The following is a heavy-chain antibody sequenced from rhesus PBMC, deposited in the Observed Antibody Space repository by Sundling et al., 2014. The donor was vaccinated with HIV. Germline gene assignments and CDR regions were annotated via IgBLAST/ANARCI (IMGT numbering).Heavy chain of an antibody. CDR1: SGSISESYR. D-gene: IGHD3-3*01. J-gene: IGHJ4*01. Sequence: QVQLQESGPGVVKPSETLSLTCAVSSGSISESYRWSWIRQPPGKGLEWIGNIYGNSAHTYYNPSLKSRVAISKDTSKNQFFLKLSSVTAADTAMYYCARTVGNIWTGRWGWDYWGQGVLVTVSS. V-gene: IGHV4S10*01. CDR3: ARTVGNIWTGRWGWDY. CDR2: IYGNSAHT.